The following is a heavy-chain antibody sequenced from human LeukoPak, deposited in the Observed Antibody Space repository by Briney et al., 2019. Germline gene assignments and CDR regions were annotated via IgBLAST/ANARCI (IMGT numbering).Heavy chain of an antibody. V-gene: IGHV3-7*01. CDR3: ARKGLLGGSYTFDY. CDR1: GFTFSSFW. CDR2: IKQDGSEK. Sequence: PGGSLRLSCAASGFTFSSFWMSWVRQAPGKGLEWVANIKQDGSEKYYVDSVKGRFTISRDNAKNSLYLQINSLRAEDTAVYYCARKGLLGGSYTFDYWGQGTLVTVSS. D-gene: IGHD1-26*01. J-gene: IGHJ4*02.